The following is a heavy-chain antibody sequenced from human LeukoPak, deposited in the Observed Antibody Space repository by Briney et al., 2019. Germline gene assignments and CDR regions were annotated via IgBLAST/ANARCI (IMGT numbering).Heavy chain of an antibody. V-gene: IGHV4-59*01. CDR1: GGSISSYY. D-gene: IGHD6-19*01. CDR3: ARVRAVAGHYYFDY. Sequence: SETLSLTCTVSGGSISSYYWSWTRQPPGKGLEWIGYIYYSGSTNYNPSLKSRVTISVDTSKNQFSLKLSSVTAADTAVYYCARVRAVAGHYYFDYWGQGTLVTVSS. J-gene: IGHJ4*02. CDR2: IYYSGST.